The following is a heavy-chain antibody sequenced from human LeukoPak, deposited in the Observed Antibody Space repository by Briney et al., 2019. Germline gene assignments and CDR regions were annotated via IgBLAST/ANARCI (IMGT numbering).Heavy chain of an antibody. D-gene: IGHD3-22*01. Sequence: PGGSLRLSCAASGFTFSDYYMSWIRQAPGKGLEWVSYISSSGSTIYYADSVKGRFTISRDNAKNSLYLQMNSLRAEDTAVYYCAKGTKVIVVDNYFDYWGQGTLVTVSS. V-gene: IGHV3-11*01. CDR3: AKGTKVIVVDNYFDY. CDR1: GFTFSDYY. CDR2: ISSSGSTI. J-gene: IGHJ4*02.